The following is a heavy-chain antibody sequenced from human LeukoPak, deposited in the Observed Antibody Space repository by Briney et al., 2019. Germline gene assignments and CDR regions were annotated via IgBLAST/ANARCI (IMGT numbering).Heavy chain of an antibody. CDR3: AKQLYYYYYYYMDV. CDR1: GFTFSSHW. V-gene: IGHV4-59*05. D-gene: IGHD3-3*01. Sequence: GSLRLSCTGSGFTFSSHWMSWVRQAPGRGLEWIGSIYYSGSTYYNPSLKSRVTISVDTSKNQFSLKLSSVTAADTAVYYCAKQLYYYYYYYMDVWGKGTTVTVSS. CDR2: IYYSGST. J-gene: IGHJ6*03.